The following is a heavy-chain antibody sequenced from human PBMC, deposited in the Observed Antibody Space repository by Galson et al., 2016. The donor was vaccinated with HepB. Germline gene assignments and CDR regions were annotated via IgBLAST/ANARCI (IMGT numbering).Heavy chain of an antibody. D-gene: IGHD2-2*01. Sequence: ETLSLTCTVSGGSISSSRYSWGWIRQPPGKGLEWIGRLYYSGSTYYNSSLKSRVTISVDTSKNQFSLNLSAVTAADTAVYYCARYCSSTSCSRYGDILSGYDGPFWGQGTLVTVSS. CDR3: ARYCSSTSCSRYGDILSGYDGPF. CDR1: GGSISSSRYS. CDR2: LYYSGST. J-gene: IGHJ4*02. V-gene: IGHV4-39*01.